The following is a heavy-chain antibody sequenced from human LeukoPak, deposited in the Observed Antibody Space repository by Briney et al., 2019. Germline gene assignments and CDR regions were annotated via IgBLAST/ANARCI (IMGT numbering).Heavy chain of an antibody. CDR3: AFLSYCSGGSCYSQYYYYGMDV. Sequence: SVKVSCKASGGTFSSYAISWVRQAPGQGLEWMGRIIPILGIANYAQKFQGRVTITADKSTSTAYMELSSLRSEDTAVYYCAFLSYCSGGSCYSQYYYYGMDVWGQGTTVTVSS. CDR1: GGTFSSYA. D-gene: IGHD2-15*01. CDR2: IIPILGIA. J-gene: IGHJ6*02. V-gene: IGHV1-69*04.